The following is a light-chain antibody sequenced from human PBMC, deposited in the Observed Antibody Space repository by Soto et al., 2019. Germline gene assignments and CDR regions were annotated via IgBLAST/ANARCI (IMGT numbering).Light chain of an antibody. CDR1: QSINIW. V-gene: IGKV1-5*03. CDR2: KTS. CDR3: QHWNDYSWT. J-gene: IGKJ1*01. Sequence: DIHMTQSPSTLSASVGDRVTITCRASQSINIWLAWYQQKPGKAPNLLIYKTSSLETGVPSRFSGSGSGTEFTLTISSLQPDDFATYYCQHWNDYSWTFGQGTKVEVK.